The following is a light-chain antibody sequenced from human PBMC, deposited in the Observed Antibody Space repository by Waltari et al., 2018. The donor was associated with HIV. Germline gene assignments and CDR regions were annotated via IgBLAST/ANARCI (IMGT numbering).Light chain of an antibody. CDR3: QRYGTSPPIT. V-gene: IGKV3-20*01. J-gene: IGKJ5*01. Sequence: EIVLTQSPGTLSLSPGERATLSCRASQTVSSNYLAWYQQQPGQAPRVLIYGATSRATGIPDRFSGSGSGTDFTLTISRLEPEDFAVYYCQRYGTSPPITFGQGTRLEIK. CDR2: GAT. CDR1: QTVSSNY.